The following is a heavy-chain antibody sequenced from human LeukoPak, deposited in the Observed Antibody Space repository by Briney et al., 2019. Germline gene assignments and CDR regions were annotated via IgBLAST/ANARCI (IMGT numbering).Heavy chain of an antibody. Sequence: SETLSLNRTVSDDSISTYIWSWIRQPPGKGREWIGYIFYTGGTNYNTSLKSRVTINPDTSNNHFRLQLNSMTPDDTAVYYCTRVGYSSGCTPFAIDVWGQGTTVTVSS. J-gene: IGHJ6*02. D-gene: IGHD6-19*01. CDR1: DDSISTYI. V-gene: IGHV4-59*12. CDR2: IFYTGGT. CDR3: TRVGYSSGCTPFAIDV.